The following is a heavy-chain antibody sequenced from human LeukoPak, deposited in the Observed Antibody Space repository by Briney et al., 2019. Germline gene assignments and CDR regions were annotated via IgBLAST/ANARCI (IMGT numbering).Heavy chain of an antibody. D-gene: IGHD6-13*01. J-gene: IGHJ4*02. CDR3: ARDTAAAAFDY. Sequence: GGSERLSGAACGVTVSSSYMRWVRQAKGKGLEWVSVIYSGGSTYYADSVKGRFTISRDNSKNTLYLQMNSLRAEDTAVYYCARDTAAAAFDYWGQGTLVTVSS. CDR1: GVTVSSSY. CDR2: IYSGGST. V-gene: IGHV3-66*02.